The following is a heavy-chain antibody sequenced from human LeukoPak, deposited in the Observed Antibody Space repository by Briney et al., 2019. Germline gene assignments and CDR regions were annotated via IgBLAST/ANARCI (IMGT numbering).Heavy chain of an antibody. CDR1: GFSLSSYS. CDR3: ARRDCSGGNCYATP. V-gene: IGHV3-74*01. D-gene: IGHD2-15*01. Sequence: GGSLRLSCAASGFSLSSYSMNWIRQAPGKGLEWVSHINSEGTTTNYADSVKGRFTISRDNAKNTLYLQMNSLRAEDTAVYYCARRDCSGGNCYATPWGQGTLVTVSS. J-gene: IGHJ4*02. CDR2: INSEGTTT.